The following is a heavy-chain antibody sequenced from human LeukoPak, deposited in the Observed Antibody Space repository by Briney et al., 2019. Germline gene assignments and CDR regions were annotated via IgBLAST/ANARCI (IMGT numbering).Heavy chain of an antibody. CDR3: ARTRGSYFDY. Sequence: SETLSLTCTVSGGSISSGGYYWSWIRQPPGKGLEWIGYIYHSGSTYYNPSLKSRVTISVDRSKNQFSLKLSSVTAADTAVYYCARTRGSYFDYWGQGTLVTVSS. J-gene: IGHJ4*02. CDR2: IYHSGST. D-gene: IGHD1-26*01. V-gene: IGHV4-30-2*01. CDR1: GGSISSGGYY.